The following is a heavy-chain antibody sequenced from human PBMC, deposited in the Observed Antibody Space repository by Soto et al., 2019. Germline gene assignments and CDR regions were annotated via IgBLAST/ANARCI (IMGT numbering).Heavy chain of an antibody. J-gene: IGHJ5*02. CDR2: FDPEDGET. CDR1: GYTLTELS. D-gene: IGHD3-3*01. V-gene: IGHV1-24*01. CDR3: ATGQRITIFGGINWFDP. Sequence: ASXKVSCKVSGYTLTELSMHWVRQAPVKFLEWMGGFDPEDGETIYAQKFQGRVTMTEDTSTDTAYMELSGLRSEDTAVYYCATGQRITIFGGINWFDPWGQGTLVTVSS.